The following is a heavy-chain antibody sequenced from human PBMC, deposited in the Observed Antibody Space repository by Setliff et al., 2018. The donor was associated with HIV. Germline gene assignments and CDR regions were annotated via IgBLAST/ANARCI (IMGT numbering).Heavy chain of an antibody. Sequence: SVKVSCKASGGTFSSYAISWVRQAPGQGLEWMGGIIPIFGTANYAQKFQGRVTITADESTSTAYMELSSLRSEDTAVYYCARTEYFDFWSGPRGFDPWGQGTLVTVSS. J-gene: IGHJ5*02. CDR3: ARTEYFDFWSGPRGFDP. CDR1: GGTFSSYA. D-gene: IGHD3-3*01. CDR2: IIPIFGTA. V-gene: IGHV1-69*13.